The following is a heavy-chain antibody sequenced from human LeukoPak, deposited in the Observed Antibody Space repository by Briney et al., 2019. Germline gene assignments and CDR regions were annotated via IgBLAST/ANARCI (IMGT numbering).Heavy chain of an antibody. V-gene: IGHV4-34*01. CDR1: GGSVSSYY. J-gene: IGHJ3*02. CDR2: INHSGST. D-gene: IGHD3-10*01. Sequence: SETLSLTCSVSGGSVSSYYWSWIRQPPGKGLEWIGEINHSGSTNYNPSLKSRVTISVDTSKNQFSLKLSSVTAADTAVYYCARMTQELLWFGEDAFDIWGQGTMVTVSS. CDR3: ARMTQELLWFGEDAFDI.